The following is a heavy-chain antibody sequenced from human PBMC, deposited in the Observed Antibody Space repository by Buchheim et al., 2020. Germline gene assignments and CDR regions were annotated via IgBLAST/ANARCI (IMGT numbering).Heavy chain of an antibody. CDR2: IRQDGSEK. CDR3: ARTPGRTRFFDL. D-gene: IGHD3-3*01. CDR1: GFTFSDYW. V-gene: IGHV3-7*01. Sequence: VQLVESGGALVQPGGSLRLSCTASGFTFSDYWMNWVRQAPGKGLEWVANIRQDGSEKLYVDSVKGRFTISRDNAKNSLYLQMSSRRVEDAALYYCARTPGRTRFFDLWGQG. J-gene: IGHJ4*02.